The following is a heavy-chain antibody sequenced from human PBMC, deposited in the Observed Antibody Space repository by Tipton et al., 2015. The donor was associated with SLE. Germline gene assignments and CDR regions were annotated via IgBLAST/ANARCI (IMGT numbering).Heavy chain of an antibody. V-gene: IGHV4-59*12. CDR3: ARDRLGGVIVTTFDY. CDR2: IYYSEST. CDR1: GVSISYYY. J-gene: IGHJ4*02. Sequence: TLSLTCTVSGVSISYYYWSWIRQPPGKGLEWIGFIYYSESTNYNYNPSLKSRVTISVDTSKNQFSLKLSSVTAADTAVYYCARDRLGGVIVTTFDYWGQGTLVTVSS. D-gene: IGHD3-16*02.